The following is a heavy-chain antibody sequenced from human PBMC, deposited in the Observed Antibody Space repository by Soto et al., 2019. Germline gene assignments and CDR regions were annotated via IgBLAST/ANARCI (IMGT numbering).Heavy chain of an antibody. CDR2: IKPNGSDK. CDR1: GLTLSSYL. Sequence: GGSRRRSWAASGLTLSSYLMNWGLQAPGTGREWVANIKPNGSDKYYLDSVKGRFFISRDNAKNSCYLQLNSLSAEATAVYCFSREADASGWYHYGMDVWEQGAMVTAS. V-gene: IGHV3-7*03. CDR3: SREADASGWYHYGMDV. D-gene: IGHD6-19*01. J-gene: IGHJ6*01.